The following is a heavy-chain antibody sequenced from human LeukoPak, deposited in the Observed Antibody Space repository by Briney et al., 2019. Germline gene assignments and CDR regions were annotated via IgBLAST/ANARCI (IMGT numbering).Heavy chain of an antibody. CDR2: ISGSGGST. CDR3: AKDGWFGEYEYYYYYYMDV. CDR1: GFTFSSYA. D-gene: IGHD3-10*01. Sequence: GGSLRLSCAASGFTFSSYAMSWVRQAPGKGLEWVSAISGSGGSTYYADSVKGRFTISRDNSKNTLYLQMNSLRAEDTAVYYCAKDGWFGEYEYYYYYYMDVWGKGTTVTISS. J-gene: IGHJ6*03. V-gene: IGHV3-23*01.